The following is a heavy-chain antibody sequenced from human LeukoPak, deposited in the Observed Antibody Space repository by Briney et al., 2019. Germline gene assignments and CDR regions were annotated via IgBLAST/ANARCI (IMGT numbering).Heavy chain of an antibody. CDR3: AANTQSGY. CDR2: IKEDGSEK. V-gene: IGHV3-7*05. J-gene: IGHJ4*02. CDR1: GFTFSSSW. Sequence: GGSLRLSCAASGFTFSSSWMKWVRQAPGKGLESVAVIKEDGSEKYYVDSVKGRFAISRDNAKNSLYLQMNNVRAEDTAVYFCAANTQSGYWGQGALVIVSS. D-gene: IGHD3-16*01.